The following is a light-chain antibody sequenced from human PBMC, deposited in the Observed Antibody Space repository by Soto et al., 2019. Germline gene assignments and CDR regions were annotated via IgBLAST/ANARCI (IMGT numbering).Light chain of an antibody. CDR2: GNT. CDR3: QSYDSSLITYV. J-gene: IGLJ1*01. Sequence: QCALTQPASVSGAAGQRVTISCKGSSSNIGAGYDVHWYQRLPGTAPKVLIYGNTNRPSGVPDRFSGSKSDTSASLAITGLQAEDEADYYCQSYDSSLITYVFGTGTKVTVL. V-gene: IGLV1-40*01. CDR1: SSNIGAGYD.